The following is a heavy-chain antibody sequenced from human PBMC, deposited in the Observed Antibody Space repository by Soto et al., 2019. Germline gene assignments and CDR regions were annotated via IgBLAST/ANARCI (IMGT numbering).Heavy chain of an antibody. CDR1: GYSFTRYY. Sequence: QVQLVQSGAEVKKPGASVKVSCKASGYSFTRYYINWVRQAPGQGLEWMGWISAYNGNTHYEEKLQGRVTLTTDTSTSTAYRELRSLRSDDTASYFCARGGQWDFLSDYWGQGTLVTVSS. J-gene: IGHJ4*02. V-gene: IGHV1-18*01. D-gene: IGHD1-26*01. CDR2: ISAYNGNT. CDR3: ARGGQWDFLSDY.